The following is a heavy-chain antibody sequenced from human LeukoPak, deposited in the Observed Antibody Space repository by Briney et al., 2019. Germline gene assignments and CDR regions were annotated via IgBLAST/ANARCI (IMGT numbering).Heavy chain of an antibody. Sequence: PSETLSLTCTVSGGSVTDYYWSWIRQSPGKGLEWIGYIYYTGTSYNPSLRSRVTISADTSKNQFSLKLISVTAADTAVYYCASRKLGNDYWGQGTLVTVSS. CDR3: ASRKLGNDY. CDR1: GGSVTDYY. V-gene: IGHV4-59*02. J-gene: IGHJ4*02. CDR2: IYYTGT. D-gene: IGHD7-27*01.